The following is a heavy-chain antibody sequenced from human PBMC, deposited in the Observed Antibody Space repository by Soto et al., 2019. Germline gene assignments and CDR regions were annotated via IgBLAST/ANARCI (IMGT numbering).Heavy chain of an antibody. D-gene: IGHD6-19*01. Sequence: PGGSLRLSCVASGFSISTYAMHWVRQAPGKGLEWVAVISSDGTNKYYADSVKGRFTIARDNSKNTVYLYINSLAAEDTALFFCAKDTGSSGWYFDHWGQGTLVTVSS. CDR2: ISSDGTNK. CDR1: GFSISTYA. CDR3: AKDTGSSGWYFDH. J-gene: IGHJ4*02. V-gene: IGHV3-30*18.